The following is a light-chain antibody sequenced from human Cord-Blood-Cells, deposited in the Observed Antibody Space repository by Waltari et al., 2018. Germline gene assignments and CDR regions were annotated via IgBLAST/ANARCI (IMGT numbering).Light chain of an antibody. CDR3: CSYAGSYNVV. V-gene: IGLV2-11*01. CDR2: DVS. J-gene: IGLJ2*01. CDR1: SSDVGGYNY. Sequence: QSALTQPRSVSGSPGQAVTISCTGTSSDVGGYNYVSWYQQHPGKAPKPMIYDVSKRPPGVPDRFPASRSGNPAYLTISGLQAEDEADYSCCSYAGSYNVVFGGGTKLTVL.